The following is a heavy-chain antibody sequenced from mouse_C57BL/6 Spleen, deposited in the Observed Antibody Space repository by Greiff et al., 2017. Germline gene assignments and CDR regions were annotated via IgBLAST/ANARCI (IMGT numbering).Heavy chain of an antibody. J-gene: IGHJ4*01. CDR3: TRRGDYGPYYYAMDY. CDR2: IDPETGGP. CDR1: GYTFTDYE. D-gene: IGHD2-4*01. V-gene: IGHV1-15*01. Sequence: VKLQPSGAELVRPGASVTLSCKASGYTFTDYEMHWVKQTPVHGLEWIGAIDPETGGPAYNQKFKGKAILTADKSSSTAYMELRSLTSEDSAVYYCTRRGDYGPYYYAMDYWGQGTSVTVSS.